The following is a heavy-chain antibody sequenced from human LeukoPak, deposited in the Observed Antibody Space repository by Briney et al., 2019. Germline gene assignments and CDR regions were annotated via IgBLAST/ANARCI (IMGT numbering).Heavy chain of an antibody. V-gene: IGHV3-64D*06. CDR1: GFTVSSYA. J-gene: IGHJ4*02. D-gene: IGHD3-10*01. CDR2: ISSNGGST. CDR3: VKDSSSGSYFDY. Sequence: PGGSLRLSCSASGFTVSSYAMHWVRQAPGKGLEYVSAISSNGGSTYYADSVKGRFTISRDNSRNTLHLQMSSLRVEDTAVYYCVKDSSSGSYFDYWGQGTVVSVSS.